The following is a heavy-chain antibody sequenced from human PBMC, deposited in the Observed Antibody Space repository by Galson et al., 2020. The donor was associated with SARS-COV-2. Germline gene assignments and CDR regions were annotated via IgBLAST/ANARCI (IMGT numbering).Heavy chain of an antibody. D-gene: IGHD3-10*01. CDR1: GGTFSSYA. Sequence: SVKVSCKASGGTFSSYAISWVRQAPGQGLEWMGGIIPIFGTANYAQKFQGRVTITADESTSTAYMELSSLRSEDTAVYYCARVRSLTRADSGYGSGSYSYYYYYGMDVWGQGTTVTVSS. V-gene: IGHV1-69*13. CDR3: ARVRSLTRADSGYGSGSYSYYYYYGMDV. J-gene: IGHJ6*02. CDR2: IIPIFGTA.